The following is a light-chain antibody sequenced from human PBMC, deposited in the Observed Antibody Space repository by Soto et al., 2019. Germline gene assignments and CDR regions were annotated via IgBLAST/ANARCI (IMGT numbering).Light chain of an antibody. J-gene: IGLJ1*01. Sequence: YALTHSPSVSWAPGHTVFISCSGSSSNIGAPYDVNWYRQIPGTAPKLLIYGNHNRPSGVPERFSGSKSGTSATLAITGLQAEDEADYYCQSYDRRLTGYVFGTGTKVTVL. CDR1: SSNIGAPYD. CDR2: GNH. CDR3: QSYDRRLTGYV. V-gene: IGLV1-40*01.